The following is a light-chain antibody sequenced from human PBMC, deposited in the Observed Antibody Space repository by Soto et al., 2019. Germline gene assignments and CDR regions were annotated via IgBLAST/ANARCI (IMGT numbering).Light chain of an antibody. J-gene: IGLJ3*02. Sequence: QSALTQPRSVSGSPGQSVTISCTGTSSDVGAYIYVSWYQQYPAKAPKVMIYDVGRRPSGVPDRFSGSKSGNTASLTISGLQAEDGAGYFCCSYAGNKTVVFGGGTKLTVL. CDR2: DVG. V-gene: IGLV2-11*01. CDR1: SSDVGAYIY. CDR3: CSYAGNKTVV.